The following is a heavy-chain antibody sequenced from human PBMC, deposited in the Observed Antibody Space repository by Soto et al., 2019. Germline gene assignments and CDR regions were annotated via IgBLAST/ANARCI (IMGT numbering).Heavy chain of an antibody. D-gene: IGHD7-27*01. V-gene: IGHV4-59*08. CDR2: IYYSGST. J-gene: IGHJ4*02. CDR1: GGSISSYY. CDR3: AKRPSGDKVDY. Sequence: SETLSLTCTVSGGSISSYYWSWIRQPPGKGLEWIGYIYYSGSTNYNPSLKSRVTISVDTSKNQFSLKLSSVSAADTAVYYCAKRPSGDKVDYWGQGTLVTVSS.